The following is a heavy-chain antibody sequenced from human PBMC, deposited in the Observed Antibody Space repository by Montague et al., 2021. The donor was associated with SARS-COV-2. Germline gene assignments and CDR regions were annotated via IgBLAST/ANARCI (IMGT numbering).Heavy chain of an antibody. Sequence: SMRLSCEASGFTFRSYGMFWVRQAPGKGLEWVAVMWNEGSKKYYXDSVKGRFTISRDNSKNTLYLHMNSLRAEDTAVYYCAKEIIAYGMDVWGQGTTVTVS. CDR3: AKEIIAYGMDV. V-gene: IGHV3-33*06. CDR1: GFTFRSYG. J-gene: IGHJ6*02. D-gene: IGHD3-10*01. CDR2: MWNEGSKK.